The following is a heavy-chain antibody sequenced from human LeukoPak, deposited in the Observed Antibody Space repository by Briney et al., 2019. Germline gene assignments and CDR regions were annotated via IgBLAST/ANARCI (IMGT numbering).Heavy chain of an antibody. CDR1: GFTFSSYA. Sequence: GGSLRLSCAASGFTFSSYAMSWVRQAPAKGLEWVSAISGSGGSTYYADSVKDRFAISRDNSKNTLYLQMNNLRAEDTAVYNCAKFRVRGVIIGFATWGQGTLVTVSS. J-gene: IGHJ5*02. CDR3: AKFRVRGVIIGFAT. CDR2: ISGSGGST. V-gene: IGHV3-23*01. D-gene: IGHD3-10*01.